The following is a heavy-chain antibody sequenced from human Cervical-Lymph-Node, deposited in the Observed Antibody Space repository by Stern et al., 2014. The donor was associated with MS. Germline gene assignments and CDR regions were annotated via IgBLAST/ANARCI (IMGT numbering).Heavy chain of an antibody. CDR2: IYHSGST. CDR3: ARGAYSSSSDLWY. CDR1: GGSMTNYF. V-gene: IGHV4-59*01. J-gene: IGHJ4*02. D-gene: IGHD6-6*01. Sequence: QVQLVESGPGLVQPSETLSLTCSVSGGSMTNYFWSWIRQPPGKGLEWIGYIYHSGSTNYNPSLKRRVTISVDTSNNQFSLKLTSVTAADTAVYYCARGAYSSSSDLWYWGQGALVTVSS.